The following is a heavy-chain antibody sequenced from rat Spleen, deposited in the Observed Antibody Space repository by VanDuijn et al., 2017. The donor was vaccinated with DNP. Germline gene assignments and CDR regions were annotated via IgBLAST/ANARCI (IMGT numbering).Heavy chain of an antibody. CDR2: IWSNGGT. J-gene: IGHJ2*01. V-gene: IGHV2S75*01. D-gene: IGHD1-12*02. Sequence: QVKLKESGPVLVQASETLSLTCTVSGFSLTNYGVIWVRQSPGKGLEWMGVIWSNGGTDYNSAIKSRLSISRDTSKSQVFLKMNSLQTEDTAMYFCARTGYYDGTLRDWGQGVMVTVSS. CDR3: ARTGYYDGTLRD. CDR1: GFSLTNYG.